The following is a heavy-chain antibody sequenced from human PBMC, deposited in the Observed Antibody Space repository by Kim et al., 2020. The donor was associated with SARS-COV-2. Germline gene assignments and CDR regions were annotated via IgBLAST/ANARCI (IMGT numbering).Heavy chain of an antibody. CDR2: IWYDGSNK. J-gene: IGHJ5*02. CDR3: AKDKFSISVAGNPYNWFDP. V-gene: IGHV3-33*06. Sequence: GGSLRLSCAASGFTFSSYGMHWVRQAPGKGLEWVAVIWYDGSNKYYADSVKGRFTISRDNSKNTLYLQMNSLRAEDTAVYYCAKDKFSISVAGNPYNWFDPWVQGTLVTVSS. CDR1: GFTFSSYG. D-gene: IGHD6-19*01.